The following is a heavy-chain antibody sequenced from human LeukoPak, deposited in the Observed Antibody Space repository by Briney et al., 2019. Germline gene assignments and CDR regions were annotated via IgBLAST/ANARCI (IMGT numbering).Heavy chain of an antibody. Sequence: GGSLRLSCAASGFTFSSYAMSWVRQAPGKGLEWVSAISGSGGSTYYADSVKGRFTISRDNSKNTLYLQMNSLRAEDTAVYYCAKRPLITMIVTGYFQHWGQGTLVTVSS. V-gene: IGHV3-23*01. CDR1: GFTFSSYA. D-gene: IGHD3-22*01. CDR2: ISGSGGST. J-gene: IGHJ1*01. CDR3: AKRPLITMIVTGYFQH.